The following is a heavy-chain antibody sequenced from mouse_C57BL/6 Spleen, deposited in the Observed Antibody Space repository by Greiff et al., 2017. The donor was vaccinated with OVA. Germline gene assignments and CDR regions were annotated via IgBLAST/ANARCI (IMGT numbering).Heavy chain of an antibody. CDR3: AITTVVGYYAMDY. V-gene: IGHV1-50*01. Sequence: VQLQQSGAELVKPGASVKLSCKASGYTFTSYWMQWVKQRPGQGLEWIGEFDPSDSYTNYNQKFKGKATLTVDTSSSPAYMQLISLTSEDSAVYYCAITTVVGYYAMDYWGQGTSVTVSS. J-gene: IGHJ4*01. D-gene: IGHD1-1*01. CDR2: FDPSDSYT. CDR1: GYTFTSYW.